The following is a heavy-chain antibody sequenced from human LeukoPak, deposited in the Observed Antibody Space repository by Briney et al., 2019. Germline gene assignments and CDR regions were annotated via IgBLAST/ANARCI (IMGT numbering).Heavy chain of an antibody. CDR1: GGSISSYY. J-gene: IGHJ4*02. CDR2: IYYSGST. V-gene: IGHV4-59*08. CDR3: ARVLSNQLLIDY. D-gene: IGHD2-2*01. Sequence: SETLSLTCTVSGGSISSYYWSWIRQPPGKGLEWIGYIYYSGSTNYNPSLKSRVTISVDTSKNQFSLKLSSVTAADTAVYYCARVLSNQLLIDYWGQGTLVTVSS.